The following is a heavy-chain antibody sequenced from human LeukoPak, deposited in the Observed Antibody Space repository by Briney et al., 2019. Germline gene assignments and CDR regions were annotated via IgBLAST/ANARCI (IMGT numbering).Heavy chain of an antibody. CDR1: GGSISSGDYY. J-gene: IGHJ4*02. CDR2: IYYSGST. Sequence: PSQTLSLTCTVSGGSISSGDYYWSWIRQPPGKGLEWIGYIYYSGSTYYNPSLKSRVTISVDTSKNQFSLKLSSVTAADTAVYYCARAPLNYDSSGYYYYFDYWGQGTLVTVSS. D-gene: IGHD3-22*01. CDR3: ARAPLNYDSSGYYYYFDY. V-gene: IGHV4-30-4*08.